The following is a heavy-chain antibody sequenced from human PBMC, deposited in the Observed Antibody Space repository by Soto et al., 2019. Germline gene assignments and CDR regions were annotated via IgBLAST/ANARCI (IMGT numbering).Heavy chain of an antibody. V-gene: IGHV1-18*01. Sequence: QVQLVQSGAEVKKPGASVKVSCKASGYTFTSYGLSWVRQAPGQGLEWMGWITAYNGNTNYAQKLQGRVTMTTDTSTSTAYIELRSLRSDDTAVYYCARDYGDYGFFDYWGQGTLVTVSS. J-gene: IGHJ4*02. CDR2: ITAYNGNT. D-gene: IGHD4-17*01. CDR1: GYTFTSYG. CDR3: ARDYGDYGFFDY.